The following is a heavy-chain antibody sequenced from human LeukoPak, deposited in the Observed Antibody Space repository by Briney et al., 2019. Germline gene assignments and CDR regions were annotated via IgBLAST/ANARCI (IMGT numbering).Heavy chain of an antibody. CDR1: GGSIRDFY. CDR3: ASLAVPFGWYGGSYYWYMDV. V-gene: IGHV4-59*01. Sequence: SETLPLTCTVSGGSIRDFYWSWIRQSPQRRLEFIGYIQNSGSAEYNPSLKSRVTISVDTSKSQFSLKLKSVTAADTAVYYCASLAVPFGWYGGSYYWYMDVWGKGTTVTVSS. J-gene: IGHJ6*03. CDR2: IQNSGSA. D-gene: IGHD6-19*01.